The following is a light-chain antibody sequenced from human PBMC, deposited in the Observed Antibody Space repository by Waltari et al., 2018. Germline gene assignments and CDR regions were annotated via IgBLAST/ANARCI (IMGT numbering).Light chain of an antibody. J-gene: IGKJ1*01. CDR2: AAS. Sequence: EIVLTQSPGTLPLSPGERATLSCRASQSIGKYLVWYQQKPGQAPRLLMYAASTRATGIPDRFSGSGSGTDFSLTISRLEPEDFAVYYCQKYDRLPATFGQGTKVEIK. V-gene: IGKV3-20*01. CDR1: QSIGKY. CDR3: QKYDRLPAT.